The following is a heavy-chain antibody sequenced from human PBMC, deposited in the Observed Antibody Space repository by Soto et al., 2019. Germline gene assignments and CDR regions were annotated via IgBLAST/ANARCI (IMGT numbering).Heavy chain of an antibody. CDR3: AMVENYVTPTPQDV. CDR1: GYIFVNYG. D-gene: IGHD3-16*01. J-gene: IGHJ6*02. CDR2: ISPYSGNP. V-gene: IGHV1-18*01. Sequence: QVQLVQSGDEVRKPGSSVKVSCKASGYIFVNYGIAWVRQAPGQGLEWMGWISPYSGNPHYASKVQGRLTMTTDTPTSTAYMDLGSLTSDDTAVYYCAMVENYVTPTPQDVWGQGTTVTVSS.